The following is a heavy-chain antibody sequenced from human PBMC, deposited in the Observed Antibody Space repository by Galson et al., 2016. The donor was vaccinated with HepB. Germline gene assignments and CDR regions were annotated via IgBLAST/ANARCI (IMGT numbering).Heavy chain of an antibody. V-gene: IGHV5-51*01. Sequence: QSGAEVKKPGESLKISCQTSGYPFDNYWVAWVRRVPGKGLEWMAMIYPGDSDVIYSPSIQGQVTLSADKSIRAAYLQWPSLKASDSAIYYCARQTFYFNEAGQRFGGAFDSWGQGTLVIVSS. D-gene: IGHD3-10*01. CDR1: GYPFDNYW. J-gene: IGHJ4*02. CDR3: ARQTFYFNEAGQRFGGAFDS. CDR2: IYPGDSDV.